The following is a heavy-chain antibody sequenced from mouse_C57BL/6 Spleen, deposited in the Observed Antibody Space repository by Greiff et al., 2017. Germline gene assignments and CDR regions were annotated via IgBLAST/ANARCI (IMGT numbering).Heavy chain of an antibody. Sequence: EVMLVESGGGLVKPGGSLKLSCAASGFTFSDYGMHWVRQAPEKGLEWVAYISSGSSTIYYAAPVKGRSTIPSDTANNTLFLQMTRLRSEDAAMYCCARGTAYWFDYWGQGTTLTVSS. CDR3: ARGTAYWFDY. CDR2: ISSGSSTI. D-gene: IGHD5-5*01. J-gene: IGHJ2*01. CDR1: GFTFSDYG. V-gene: IGHV5-17*01.